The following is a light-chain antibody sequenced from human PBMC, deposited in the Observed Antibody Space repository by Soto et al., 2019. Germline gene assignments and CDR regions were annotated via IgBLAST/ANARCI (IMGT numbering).Light chain of an antibody. V-gene: IGKV3-11*01. Sequence: VLTQSPVTLSLSPGERATLSCRASQSFRGLLAWYQQKPGQAPRLLIYDAYNRATGIPPRFSGSGSGTDFTLTISSLEPEDAAVYYCQQRHMWPITFGQGTRLEIK. J-gene: IGKJ5*01. CDR1: QSFRGL. CDR2: DAY. CDR3: QQRHMWPIT.